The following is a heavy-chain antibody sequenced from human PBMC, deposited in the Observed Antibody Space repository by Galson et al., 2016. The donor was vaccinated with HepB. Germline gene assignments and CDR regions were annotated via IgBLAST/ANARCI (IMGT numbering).Heavy chain of an antibody. CDR3: AHRTGGGWYYDY. Sequence: PALVKPTQTLTLTCTFSGFSLSTSGVGVGWIRQPPGKALEWLALIYWDDDKRYSPSLKSRLTITKGTSKNQVVLTMTNMDPVDTATYYCAHRTGGGWYYDYWGQGTLVTVSS. V-gene: IGHV2-5*02. CDR1: GFSLSTSGVG. CDR2: IYWDDDK. J-gene: IGHJ4*02. D-gene: IGHD6-19*01.